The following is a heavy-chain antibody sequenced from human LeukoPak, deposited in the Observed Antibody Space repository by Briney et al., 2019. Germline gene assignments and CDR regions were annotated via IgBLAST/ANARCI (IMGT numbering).Heavy chain of an antibody. D-gene: IGHD3-22*01. CDR3: AGGGYYYDNSGYATFDY. CDR1: GGSISSGGYY. CDR2: IYYSGIT. V-gene: IGHV4-31*03. Sequence: SQTLSLTCSVSGGSISSGGYYWSWIRQHPGKGLEWIGYIYYSGITYYNPSLKSRVTISVDTSKNQFSLKLSSVTAADTAVYYCAGGGYYYDNSGYATFDYWGQGTLVTVSS. J-gene: IGHJ4*02.